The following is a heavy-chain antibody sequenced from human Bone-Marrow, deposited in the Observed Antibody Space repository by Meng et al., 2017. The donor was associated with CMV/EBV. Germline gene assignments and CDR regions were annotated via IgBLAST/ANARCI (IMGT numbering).Heavy chain of an antibody. CDR3: ATLGFWGDYFEH. Sequence: ASVKVSCKASGVTFDSYGITWARQAPGQGLEWMGWISGYNGNTNYAQKFQDRLTMTTNTSSTTAYMELRSLRSDDTAVYYCATLGFWGDYFEHWGQGSLVTVSS. J-gene: IGHJ4*02. CDR2: ISGYNGNT. D-gene: IGHD3-16*01. V-gene: IGHV1-18*01. CDR1: GVTFDSYG.